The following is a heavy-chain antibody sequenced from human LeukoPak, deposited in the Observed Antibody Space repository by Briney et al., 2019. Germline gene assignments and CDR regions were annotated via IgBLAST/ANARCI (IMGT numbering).Heavy chain of an antibody. CDR1: GFTFSSYS. Sequence: GGSLRLSCAASGFTFSSYSMTWVRQAPGKGLEWVSSISSSSSYIYYADSVKGRFTISRDNAKNSLYLQINSLRAEDTAVYYCARATTVTTKGVYFDYWGQGNLVTVSS. D-gene: IGHD4-17*01. CDR3: ARATTVTTKGVYFDY. V-gene: IGHV3-21*01. CDR2: ISSSSSYI. J-gene: IGHJ4*02.